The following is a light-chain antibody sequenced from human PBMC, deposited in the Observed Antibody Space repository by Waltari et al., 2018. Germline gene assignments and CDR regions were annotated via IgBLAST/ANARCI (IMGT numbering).Light chain of an antibody. CDR3: QQYGSSPPGIT. V-gene: IGKV3-20*01. CDR1: QSVSSSY. CDR2: GAS. Sequence: EIVLTQSPGTLSLSPGERATLSCRASQSVSSSYLAWDQQKPGQAPRRLIYGASSRATGIPDRFSGSGSGTDFTLTISRLEPEDVAVYYCQQYGSSPPGITFGQGTRLEIK. J-gene: IGKJ5*01.